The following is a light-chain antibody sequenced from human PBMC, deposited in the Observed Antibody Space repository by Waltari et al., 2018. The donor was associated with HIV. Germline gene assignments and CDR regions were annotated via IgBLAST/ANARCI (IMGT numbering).Light chain of an antibody. Sequence: SYVLTHPPSVSAAPGKTARITCGGKNIGTKSVNWYQQKVGQAPVVLIYHDTDRPSGIPDRFSGSNSEDTATLTIRRVEAGDEAVYYCQVWDTTTDPYVIFGGGTNLAV. CDR2: HDT. CDR3: QVWDTTTDPYVI. V-gene: IGLV3-21*01. CDR1: NIGTKS. J-gene: IGLJ2*01.